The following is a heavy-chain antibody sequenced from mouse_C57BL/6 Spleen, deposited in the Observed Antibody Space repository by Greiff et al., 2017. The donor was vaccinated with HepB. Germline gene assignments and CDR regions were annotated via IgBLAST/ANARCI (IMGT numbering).Heavy chain of an antibody. CDR1: GYTFTSYW. CDR3: ARGVYYYAMDY. Sequence: QVQLQQPGAELVKPGDSVKLSCKASGYTFTSYWMQWVKQRPGQGLEWIGEIDPSDSYTNYNQKFKGKATLTVDTSSSTAYMQLSSLTSEDAAVYYCARGVYYYAMDYWGQGTSVTVSS. V-gene: IGHV1-50*01. CDR2: IDPSDSYT. J-gene: IGHJ4*01.